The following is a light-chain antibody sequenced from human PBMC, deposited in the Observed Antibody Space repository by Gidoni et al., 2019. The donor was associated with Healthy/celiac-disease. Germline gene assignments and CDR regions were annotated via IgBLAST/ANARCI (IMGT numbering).Light chain of an antibody. CDR3: QQRSNWPRT. Sequence: EIVLPQSPATLSLSPGERATLSCRASQSVSSYLAWYQQKPGQAPRLLIYDASNRATGIPARFSGSGSGTDFTPTISSLEPEDFAVYYCQQRSNWPRTFGQGTKVEIK. CDR1: QSVSSY. CDR2: DAS. V-gene: IGKV3-11*01. J-gene: IGKJ1*01.